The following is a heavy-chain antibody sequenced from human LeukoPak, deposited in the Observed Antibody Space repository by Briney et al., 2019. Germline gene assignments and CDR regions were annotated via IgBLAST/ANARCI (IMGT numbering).Heavy chain of an antibody. Sequence: GGSLRLSCAASGFTFSSYSMNWVRQAPGKGLEWVSSISSSSSYIYYADSVKGRFTIPRDNAKNSLYLQMNSLRAEDTAVYYCARDSPMTTVTTGAFDIWGQGTMVTVSS. CDR1: GFTFSSYS. J-gene: IGHJ3*02. CDR3: ARDSPMTTVTTGAFDI. D-gene: IGHD4-17*01. V-gene: IGHV3-21*01. CDR2: ISSSSSYI.